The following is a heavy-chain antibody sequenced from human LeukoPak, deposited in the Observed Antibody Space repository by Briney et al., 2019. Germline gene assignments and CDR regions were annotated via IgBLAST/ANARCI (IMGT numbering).Heavy chain of an antibody. D-gene: IGHD6-19*01. J-gene: IGHJ4*02. CDR2: IYTSGST. CDR3: AREHSAVAGYFKFDY. Sequence: PSQTLSLTCTVSGGSISSYYCSWIRQPAGKGLEWIGRIYTSGSTNYNPSLKSRVTMSVDTSKNQFSLKLSSVTAADTAVYYCAREHSAVAGYFKFDYWGQGTLVTVSS. V-gene: IGHV4-4*07. CDR1: GGSISSYY.